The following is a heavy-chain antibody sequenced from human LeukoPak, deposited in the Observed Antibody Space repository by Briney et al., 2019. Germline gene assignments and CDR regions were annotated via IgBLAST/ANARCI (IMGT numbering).Heavy chain of an antibody. V-gene: IGHV3-23*01. J-gene: IGHJ4*02. CDR3: AKGDYYVLDY. CDR1: GFTFSNYG. Sequence: GGSLRLSCAASGFTFSNYGMNWVRQAPGKGLEWVSIITCGVGITYYADSVKGRFTISRDNSKNTLYLQMNSLRAEDTAVYYCAKGDYYVLDYWGQGTLVTVSS. CDR2: ITCGVGIT. D-gene: IGHD3-10*02.